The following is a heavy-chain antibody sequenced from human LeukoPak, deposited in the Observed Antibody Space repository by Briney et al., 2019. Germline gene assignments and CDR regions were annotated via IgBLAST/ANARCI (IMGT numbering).Heavy chain of an antibody. Sequence: GGSLRLSCAASGFTFSSYSLNWVRQAPGKGLEWVSSISSDSNYIYYADSVKGRFTISRDNAKHSLYQQMNSLGAEDTAVYYCARNRVVVAPAAPDYWGQGTLVTVSS. J-gene: IGHJ4*02. CDR3: ARNRVVVAPAAPDY. CDR1: GFTFSSYS. V-gene: IGHV3-21*01. D-gene: IGHD2-2*01. CDR2: ISSDSNYI.